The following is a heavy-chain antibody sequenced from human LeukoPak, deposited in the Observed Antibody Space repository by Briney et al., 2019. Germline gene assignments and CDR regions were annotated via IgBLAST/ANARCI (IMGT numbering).Heavy chain of an antibody. CDR2: IYPGDSDT. D-gene: IGHD2-15*01. J-gene: IGHJ5*01. Sequence: GESLKISCKGSGFTFTSYWIGWVRQMPGKGLEWMGIIYPGDSDTRYNPSFQGQVTISADKSISTAYLQWSSLKASDTAMYYCARRYCSGGSCFKGGWFDSWGQGTLVTVSS. CDR3: ARRYCSGGSCFKGGWFDS. V-gene: IGHV5-51*01. CDR1: GFTFTSYW.